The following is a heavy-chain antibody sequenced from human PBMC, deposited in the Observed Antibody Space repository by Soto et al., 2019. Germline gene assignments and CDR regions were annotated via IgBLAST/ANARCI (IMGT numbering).Heavy chain of an antibody. D-gene: IGHD3-3*01. V-gene: IGHV4-59*01. CDR3: ARVVTKYYYYYYYMDV. CDR1: GGSISSYY. J-gene: IGHJ6*03. CDR2: IYYSGST. Sequence: PSETLSLTCTVSGGSISSYYWSWIRQPPGKGLEWIGYIYYSGSTNYNPSLKSRVTISVDTSKNQFSLKLSSVTAADTAVYYCARVVTKYYYYYYYMDVWGKGTMVTVSS.